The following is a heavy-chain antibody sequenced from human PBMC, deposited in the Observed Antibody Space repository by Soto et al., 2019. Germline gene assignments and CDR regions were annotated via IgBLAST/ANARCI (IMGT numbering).Heavy chain of an antibody. CDR3: ARDKDVRSGSYFVGYYYYYYGMDV. Sequence: ASVKVSCKASGYTFTSYGISWVRQAPGQGLEWMGWISAYNGNTNYAQKLQGRVTMTTDTSTSTAYMELRSLRSDDTAVYYCARDKDVRSGSYFVGYYYYYYGMDVWGQGTTVTVSS. CDR1: GYTFTSYG. V-gene: IGHV1-18*01. J-gene: IGHJ6*02. CDR2: ISAYNGNT. D-gene: IGHD1-26*01.